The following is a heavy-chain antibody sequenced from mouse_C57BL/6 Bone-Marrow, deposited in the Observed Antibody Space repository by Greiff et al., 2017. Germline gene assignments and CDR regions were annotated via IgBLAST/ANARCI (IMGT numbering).Heavy chain of an antibody. CDR3: ARGGYYGGFAY. J-gene: IGHJ3*01. V-gene: IGHV1-42*01. CDR1: GYSFTGYY. Sequence: VQLQQSGPELVKPGASVKITCKASGYSFTGYYMNWVKQSPEKSLEWIGVINPSTGGTTSNQKFKAKDTLTVDNSSSTAYMQLKSLASEDSAVYCCARGGYYGGFAYWGQGTLVTVAA. D-gene: IGHD1-1*01. CDR2: INPSTGGT.